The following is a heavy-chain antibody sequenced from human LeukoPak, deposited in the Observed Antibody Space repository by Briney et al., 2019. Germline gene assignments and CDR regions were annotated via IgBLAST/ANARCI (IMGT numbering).Heavy chain of an antibody. CDR2: ISSNGGST. CDR3: ARVEGLIVGGAFDI. D-gene: IGHD1-26*01. V-gene: IGHV3-64*01. J-gene: IGHJ3*02. Sequence: PGGSLRLSCAASGFTFSSYAMHWVRQAPGKGLEYVSAISSNGGSTYYANSVKGRFTISRDNSKNTLYLQVGSLRAEDMAVYYCARVEGLIVGGAFDIWGQGTMVTVSS. CDR1: GFTFSSYA.